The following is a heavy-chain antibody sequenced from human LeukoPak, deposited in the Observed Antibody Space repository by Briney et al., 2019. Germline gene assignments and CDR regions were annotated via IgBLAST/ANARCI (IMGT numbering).Heavy chain of an antibody. J-gene: IGHJ3*02. D-gene: IGHD6-13*01. CDR3: ARGGIAASGASDI. V-gene: IGHV1-46*01. CDR1: GYTFTGYY. Sequence: ASVKVSCKASGYTFTGYYIHWVRQAPGQGLEWMGIISPSGGSTSYAQKFQGRVTMTRDTSSSTVYMELSSLRSEDTAVYYCARGGIAASGASDIWGQGTMVTVSP. CDR2: ISPSGGST.